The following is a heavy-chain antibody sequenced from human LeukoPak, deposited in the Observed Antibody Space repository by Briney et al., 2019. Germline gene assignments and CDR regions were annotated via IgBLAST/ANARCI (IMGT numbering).Heavy chain of an antibody. CDR3: ARRGAYSGNDLAWYFDL. J-gene: IGHJ2*01. Sequence: SETLSLTCTVSGGFISSYYWSWIRQPPGKRLEWIGYIYYSGSTSYNPSLKCRVTMSADTSKNQFYLRLSSVTAADTAVYYCARRGAYSGNDLAWYFDLWGRGTLVTVSS. V-gene: IGHV4-59*08. CDR1: GGFISSYY. D-gene: IGHD5-12*01. CDR2: IYYSGST.